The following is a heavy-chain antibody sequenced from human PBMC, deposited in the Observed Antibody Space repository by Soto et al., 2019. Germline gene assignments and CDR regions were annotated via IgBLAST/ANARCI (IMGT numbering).Heavy chain of an antibody. D-gene: IGHD3-16*01. CDR1: GGTLNSHA. J-gene: IGHJ3*02. V-gene: IGHV1-69*01. CDR2: VIPILDAR. Sequence: QVQLVQSGAEVKKSGSSVKISCEDSGGTLNSHAISWVRQARGQGLEWMGGVIPILDARNYSQKFQGRVTIIADESLNTVYMDLRRLTSEDTAMYYGARDVRDYGGTSINVRQTPDVFDIWGQGTMVTVSS. CDR3: ARDVRDYGGTSINVRQTPDVFDI.